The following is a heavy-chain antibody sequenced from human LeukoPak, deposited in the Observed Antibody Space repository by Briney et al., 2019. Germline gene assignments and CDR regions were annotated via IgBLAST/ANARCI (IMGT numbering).Heavy chain of an antibody. V-gene: IGHV4-59*01. CDR1: GGSISSYY. CDR2: LSKSGNT. D-gene: IGHD6-19*01. CDR3: AREGTYGWYNWFDP. Sequence: PSETLSLTCTVSGGSISSYYWSWIRLPPGKGLEWIGYLSKSGNTNYSPSLKSRVTITPDTSKNQFSLRLTSVTAADTAVYYCAREGTYGWYNWFDPWGQGTLVTVSS. J-gene: IGHJ5*02.